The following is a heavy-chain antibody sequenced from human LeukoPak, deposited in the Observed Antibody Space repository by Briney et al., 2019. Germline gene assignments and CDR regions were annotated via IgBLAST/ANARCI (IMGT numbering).Heavy chain of an antibody. D-gene: IGHD4-23*01. CDR2: INTNTGNP. CDR3: ARGLYGGNSVDAFDI. Sequence: ASVKVSCKASGYTFISYAMNWVRQAPGQGLEWMGWINTNTGNPTYAQGFTGRFVFSLDTSVSTAYLQISSLKAEDTAVYYCARGLYGGNSVDAFDIWGQGTMVTVSS. V-gene: IGHV7-4-1*02. J-gene: IGHJ3*02. CDR1: GYTFISYA.